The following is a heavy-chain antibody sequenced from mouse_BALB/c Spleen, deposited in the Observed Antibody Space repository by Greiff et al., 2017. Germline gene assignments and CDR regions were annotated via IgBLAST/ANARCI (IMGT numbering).Heavy chain of an antibody. V-gene: IGHV1-87*01. CDR3: ARRKDDYYYFDY. CDR1: GYTFTSYW. D-gene: IGHD2-4*01. CDR2: IYPGDGDT. J-gene: IGHJ2*01. Sequence: QVQLKESGAELARPGASVKLSCKASGYTFTSYWMQWVKQRPGQGLEWIGAIYPGDGDTRYTQKFKGKATLTADKSSSTAYMQLSSLASEDSAVYYCARRKDDYYYFDYWGQGTTLTVSS.